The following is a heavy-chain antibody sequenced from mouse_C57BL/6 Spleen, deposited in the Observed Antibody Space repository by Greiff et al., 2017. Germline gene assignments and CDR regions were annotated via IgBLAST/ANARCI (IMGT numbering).Heavy chain of an antibody. J-gene: IGHJ1*03. CDR2: IHPNSGST. CDR1: GYTFTSYW. V-gene: IGHV1-64*01. D-gene: IGHD1-1*01. Sequence: QVQLQQPGAELVKPGASVKLSCKASGYTFTSYWMHWVQQRPGQGLEWIGMIHPNSGSTNYNEKFKSKATLTVDKSSSTAYMQLSSVTSEDSAVYYGARVDTVVADWYFDVWGTGTTVTVSS. CDR3: ARVDTVVADWYFDV.